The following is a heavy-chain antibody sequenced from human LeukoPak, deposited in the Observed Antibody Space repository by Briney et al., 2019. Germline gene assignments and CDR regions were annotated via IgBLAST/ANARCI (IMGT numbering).Heavy chain of an antibody. Sequence: SSETLSLTCTVSGGSISNYYWSWIRQPPGKGLEWIGYVYYTGSTSYIPSLKSRVTISGDTSKNQFSLKLTSVTAADTAVYYCTRRGGSSSSDWFDPWGQGTLVIVSS. J-gene: IGHJ5*02. CDR3: TRRGGSSSSDWFDP. CDR1: GGSISNYY. D-gene: IGHD6-6*01. V-gene: IGHV4-59*08. CDR2: VYYTGST.